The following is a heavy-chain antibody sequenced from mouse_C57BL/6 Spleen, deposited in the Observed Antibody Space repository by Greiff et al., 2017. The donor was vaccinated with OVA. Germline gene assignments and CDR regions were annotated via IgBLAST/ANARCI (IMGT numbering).Heavy chain of an antibody. J-gene: IGHJ3*01. CDR2: IRSKSNNYAT. D-gene: IGHD3-2*02. CDR3: VRQEATRGFAY. Sequence: EVKLMESGGGLVQPKGSLKLSCAASGFSFNTYAMNWVRQAPGKGLEWVARIRSKSNNYATYYADSVKDRFTISRDDSESMLYLQMNNLKTEDTAMYYCVRQEATRGFAYWGQGTLVTVSA. CDR1: GFSFNTYA. V-gene: IGHV10-1*01.